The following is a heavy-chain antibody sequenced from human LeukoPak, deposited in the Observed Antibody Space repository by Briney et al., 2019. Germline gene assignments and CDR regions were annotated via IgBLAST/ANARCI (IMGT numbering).Heavy chain of an antibody. J-gene: IGHJ4*02. D-gene: IGHD3-22*01. V-gene: IGHV4-59*01. CDR1: DGSISSYY. CDR3: ANYYYDSSGYYYFDY. Sequence: SETLSLTCTVSDGSISSYYWSWIRQPPGKGLEWIGYIYYSGSTNYNPSLKSRVTVSVDTSKNQFSLKLSSVTAADTAVYYCANYYYDSSGYYYFDYWGQGTLVTVSS. CDR2: IYYSGST.